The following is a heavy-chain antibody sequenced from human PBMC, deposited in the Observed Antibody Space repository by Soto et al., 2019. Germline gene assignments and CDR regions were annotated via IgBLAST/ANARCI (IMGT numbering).Heavy chain of an antibody. D-gene: IGHD2-2*02. Sequence: SETLSLTCTVSGGSISSSSYYWGWIRQPPGKGLEWIGSIYYSGSTYYNPSLKSRDTISVDTSKNQFSLKLSSVTAADTAVYYCARPHCSSTSCYSDYYYYGMDVWGQGTTVTVSS. CDR2: IYYSGST. V-gene: IGHV4-39*01. CDR1: GGSISSSSYY. J-gene: IGHJ6*02. CDR3: ARPHCSSTSCYSDYYYYGMDV.